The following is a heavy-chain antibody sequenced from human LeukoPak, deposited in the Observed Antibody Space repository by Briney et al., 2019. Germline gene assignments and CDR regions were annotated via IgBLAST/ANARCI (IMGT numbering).Heavy chain of an antibody. Sequence: GGSLRLSCAASGFTFSSYAMHWVRQAPGKELEYVSAISSNGGSTYYANSVKGRFTISRDNSKNTLYLQMGSLRAEDMAVYYCAVLGTGYSSSWSLDYWGQGTLVTVSP. CDR2: ISSNGGST. D-gene: IGHD6-13*01. J-gene: IGHJ4*02. CDR1: GFTFSSYA. CDR3: AVLGTGYSSSWSLDY. V-gene: IGHV3-64*01.